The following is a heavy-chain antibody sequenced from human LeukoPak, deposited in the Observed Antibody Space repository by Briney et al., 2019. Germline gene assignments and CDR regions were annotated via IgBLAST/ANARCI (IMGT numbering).Heavy chain of an antibody. Sequence: ASVKVSCKASGYTFTGYYMHWVRQAPGQGLEWMGWINPNSGGTNYAQKFQGRVTMTRDTSISTAYMELSRLRSDDTAVYYCAGASYYYDSSGYGGDWFDPWGQGTLVTVSS. J-gene: IGHJ5*02. CDR2: INPNSGGT. D-gene: IGHD3-22*01. CDR3: AGASYYYDSSGYGGDWFDP. CDR1: GYTFTGYY. V-gene: IGHV1-2*02.